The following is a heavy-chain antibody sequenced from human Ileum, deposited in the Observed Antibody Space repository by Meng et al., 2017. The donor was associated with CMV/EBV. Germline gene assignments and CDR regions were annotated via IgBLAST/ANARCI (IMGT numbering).Heavy chain of an antibody. Sequence: VQFTQWGQGLLKPSETLSLTCAASGAPLNGFFCSWIRQPPGRGLEWIGEVNNRGRTNYNPSLKSRLTISIDTSKRQLSLMVTSVTAADSAIYYCASGRLQFTPSALQHWGPGTLVTVSS. CDR2: VNNRGRT. CDR3: ASGRLQFTPSALQH. CDR1: GAPLNGFF. D-gene: IGHD5-24*01. J-gene: IGHJ1*01. V-gene: IGHV4-34*02.